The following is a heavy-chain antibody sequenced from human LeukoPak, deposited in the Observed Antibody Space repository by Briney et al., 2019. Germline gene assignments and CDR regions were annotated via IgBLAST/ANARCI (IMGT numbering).Heavy chain of an antibody. CDR2: VSGSGGST. J-gene: IGHJ3*02. D-gene: IGHD2-15*01. CDR1: GFTFSTYV. CDR3: AKSMGGWYAFDI. Sequence: GALRLSCAASGFTFSTYVMHWVRQAPGKGLEWVSGVSGSGGSTYYADSVKGRFTISRDNSKNTVYLQMNTLRAEDTAVYHCAKSMGGWYAFDIWGQGTMVTVSS. V-gene: IGHV3-23*01.